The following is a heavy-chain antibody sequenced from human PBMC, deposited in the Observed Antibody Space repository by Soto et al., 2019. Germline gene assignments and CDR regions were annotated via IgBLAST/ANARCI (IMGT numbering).Heavy chain of an antibody. D-gene: IGHD1-1*01. V-gene: IGHV1-18*01. CDR3: ARGRYGDY. J-gene: IGHJ4*02. Sequence: QVHLVQSGAEVKKPGASVKVSCKGSGYGFTTYGITWVRQAPGQGLEWMAWISAHNGNTNYAQKLEGRVTVTRDPSTSTAYMELRRLRSADTDVYYCARGRYGDYWGQGALVTVSS. CDR1: GYGFTTYG. CDR2: ISAHNGNT.